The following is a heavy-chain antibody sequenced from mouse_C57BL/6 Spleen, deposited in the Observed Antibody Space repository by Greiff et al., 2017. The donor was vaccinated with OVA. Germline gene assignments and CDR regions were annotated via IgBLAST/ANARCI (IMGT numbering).Heavy chain of an antibody. Sequence: EVQLQQSGPELVKPGASVKISCKASGYTFTDYYMNWVKQSHGKSLEWIGDINPNNGGTSYNQKFKGKATLTVDKSSSTAYMELRSLTSEDSAVYYCARRWGYDYFDYWGQGTTLTVSS. CDR1: GYTFTDYY. D-gene: IGHD2-2*01. V-gene: IGHV1-26*01. CDR2: INPNNGGT. CDR3: ARRWGYDYFDY. J-gene: IGHJ2*01.